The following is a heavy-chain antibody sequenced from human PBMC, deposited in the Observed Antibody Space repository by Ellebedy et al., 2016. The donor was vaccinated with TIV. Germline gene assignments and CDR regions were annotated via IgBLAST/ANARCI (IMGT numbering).Heavy chain of an antibody. CDR2: IIPIFGTA. D-gene: IGHD3-3*01. CDR3: ARAGDYDFWSGSTNYFDY. J-gene: IGHJ4*02. V-gene: IGHV1-69*13. CDR1: GGTFSSYA. Sequence: AASVKVSCKASGGTFSSYAISWVRQAPGQGLEWMGGIIPIFGTANYAQKFQGRVTITADESTSTAYMELSSLRSEDTAVYYCARAGDYDFWSGSTNYFDYWGQGTLVTVSS.